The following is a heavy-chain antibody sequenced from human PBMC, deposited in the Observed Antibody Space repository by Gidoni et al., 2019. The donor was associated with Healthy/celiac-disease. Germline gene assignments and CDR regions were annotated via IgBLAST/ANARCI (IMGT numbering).Heavy chain of an antibody. D-gene: IGHD6-19*01. J-gene: IGHJ6*02. CDR2: IYSGGST. CDR3: ARDQGYSSGYNIDYYYGMDV. CDR1: GFTVSSNY. V-gene: IGHV3-66*01. Sequence: EVQLVESGGGLVQPGGSLRLSCAASGFTVSSNYMSWVRQAPGKGLEWVSVIYSGGSTYYADSVKGRFTISRDNSKNTLYLQMNSLRAEDTAVYYCARDQGYSSGYNIDYYYGMDVWGQGTTVTVSS.